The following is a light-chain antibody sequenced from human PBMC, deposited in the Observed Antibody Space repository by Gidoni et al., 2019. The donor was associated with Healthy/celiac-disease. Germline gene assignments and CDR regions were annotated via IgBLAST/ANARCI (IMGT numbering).Light chain of an antibody. Sequence: EIVTTHSPATLSGSPGERATLPCRSSQSVSSNLAWYQQKPGQAPSLLIYGASTRATGIPARFGGSGSGTEFTLTISSLQSEDFAVYYCQQYNNWPLTFGGGTKVEIK. CDR1: QSVSSN. CDR3: QQYNNWPLT. V-gene: IGKV3-15*01. CDR2: GAS. J-gene: IGKJ4*01.